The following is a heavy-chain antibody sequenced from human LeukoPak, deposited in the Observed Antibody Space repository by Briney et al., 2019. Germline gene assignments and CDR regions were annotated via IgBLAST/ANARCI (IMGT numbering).Heavy chain of an antibody. CDR1: GCTFSSYD. Sequence: AGSLTLTCTASGCTFSSYDMSWVRQAPGKGLEWVSDINDSGGSTYYADSVKGRFTISTDNYTHTLYLQMNSRRAEDTAVYYCAKAGSSSWYLPGVVEAFDIWGQVTMVSVSS. J-gene: IGHJ3*02. CDR2: INDSGGST. CDR3: AKAGSSSWYLPGVVEAFDI. V-gene: IGHV3-23*01. D-gene: IGHD6-13*01.